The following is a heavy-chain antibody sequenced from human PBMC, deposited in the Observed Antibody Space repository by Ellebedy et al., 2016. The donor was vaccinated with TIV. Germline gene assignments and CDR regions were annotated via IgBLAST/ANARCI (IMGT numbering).Heavy chain of an antibody. CDR2: INSNSYI. CDR1: GFTFSTYS. V-gene: IGHV3-21*01. Sequence: GGSLRLSXAASGFTFSTYSMNWVRQAPGKGLEWVSSINSNSYIYCADSVTGRFTISRDNAKNSLYLQVNSLRAEDTAVYYCARDNYSHVNWGQGTLVTVSS. D-gene: IGHD2-21*01. J-gene: IGHJ4*02. CDR3: ARDNYSHVN.